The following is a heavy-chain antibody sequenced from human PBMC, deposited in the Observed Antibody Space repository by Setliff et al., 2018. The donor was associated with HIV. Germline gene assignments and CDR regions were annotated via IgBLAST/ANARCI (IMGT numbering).Heavy chain of an antibody. CDR3: ARDSSSTYDY. CDR1: GGSISSTNYF. CDR2: VWHGGDT. D-gene: IGHD2-2*01. Sequence: SETLSLTCTVSGGSISSTNYFWGWIRQPPGKGLEWIGIVWHGGDTYYNPSLKSRVTISIDMSKNQVSLKVTSVTAADTAVYYCARDSSSTYDYWGQGILVTVSS. J-gene: IGHJ4*02. V-gene: IGHV4-39*07.